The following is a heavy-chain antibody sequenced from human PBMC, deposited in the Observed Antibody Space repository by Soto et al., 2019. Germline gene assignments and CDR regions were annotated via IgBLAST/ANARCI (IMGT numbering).Heavy chain of an antibody. J-gene: IGHJ5*02. CDR2: ISAYNGNT. V-gene: IGHV1-18*01. Sequence: ASVKVSCKASGYTFSSYFISWVRQAPGQGLEWMGWISAYNGNTNYAQNLQGRVTMTTDTSTSTAYMELRSLRSDDTAVYYCARDPSPVAGTYNWFDPWGQGTLVTVSS. CDR1: GYTFSSYF. CDR3: ARDPSPVAGTYNWFDP. D-gene: IGHD6-19*01.